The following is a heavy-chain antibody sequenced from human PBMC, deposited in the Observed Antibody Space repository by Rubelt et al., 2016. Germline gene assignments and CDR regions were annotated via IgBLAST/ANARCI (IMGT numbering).Heavy chain of an antibody. D-gene: IGHD4-23*01. CDR1: TFSSYG. CDR2: ISYDGSNK. J-gene: IGHJ4*02. V-gene: IGHV3-33*05. CDR3: AKKVATVVTPAASLFDY. Sequence: TFSSYGMHWVRQAPGKGLEWVAVISYDGSNKYYADSVKGRFTISRDNSKNTLYLQMNSLRAEDTAVYYCAKKVATVVTPAASLFDYWGQGTLVTVSS.